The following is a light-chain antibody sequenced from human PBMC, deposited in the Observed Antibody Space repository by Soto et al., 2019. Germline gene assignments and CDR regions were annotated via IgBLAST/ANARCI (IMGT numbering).Light chain of an antibody. V-gene: IGLV2-14*01. CDR2: DVS. CDR1: SSDVGGYNY. Sequence: QSALTQPASVSGSPGQSITISYTGTSSDVGGYNYVSWYQQHPGKAPKVLIYDVSNRPSGVSNRFSGSMSGNTASLTISGLQAEDEADYYCSSYTTSSVVVFGGGTKLTVL. J-gene: IGLJ2*01. CDR3: SSYTTSSVVV.